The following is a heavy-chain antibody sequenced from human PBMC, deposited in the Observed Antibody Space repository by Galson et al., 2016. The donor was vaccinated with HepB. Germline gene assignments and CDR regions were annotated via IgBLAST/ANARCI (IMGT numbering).Heavy chain of an antibody. J-gene: IGHJ3*01. D-gene: IGHD5-12*01. CDR2: INQAGGDK. CDR3: AKDPSGYRNSWHAFDP. CDR1: GFTFSTYW. Sequence: SLRLSCAASGFTFSTYWMTWVRQAPGRGLEWVASINQAGGDKNYVDSVKGRFTISRDNTKSSLYLQMNSLRAEDTALYYCAKDPSGYRNSWHAFDPWGQGTMVTVSS. V-gene: IGHV3-7*01.